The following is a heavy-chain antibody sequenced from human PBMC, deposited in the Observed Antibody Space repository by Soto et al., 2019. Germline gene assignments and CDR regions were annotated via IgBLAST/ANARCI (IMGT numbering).Heavy chain of an antibody. CDR2: IIPILGIA. D-gene: IGHD2-15*01. CDR1: GGTFSSYT. V-gene: IGHV1-69*02. Sequence: GASVKVSCKASGGTFSSYTISWVRQAPGQGLEWMGRIIPILGIANYAQKFQGRVTITADKSTSTAYMELSSLRSEDTAVYYCASWGYCSGGSCENDAFDIWGQRTMVTVSS. CDR3: ASWGYCSGGSCENDAFDI. J-gene: IGHJ3*02.